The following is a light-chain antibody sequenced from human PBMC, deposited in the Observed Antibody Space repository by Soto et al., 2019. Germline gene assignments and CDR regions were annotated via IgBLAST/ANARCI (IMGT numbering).Light chain of an antibody. Sequence: QSVLTQPHSASGTPGQRVTISCSGSSSNIGTSSVHWFQQLPGTAPKLLISTTNQRPSGVPERFSGSKSGTSASLAISGLQSEDEADYYCAAWDDSQHGHVFGTGTKLTVL. CDR1: SSNIGTSS. J-gene: IGLJ1*01. CDR2: TTN. CDR3: AAWDDSQHGHV. V-gene: IGLV1-44*01.